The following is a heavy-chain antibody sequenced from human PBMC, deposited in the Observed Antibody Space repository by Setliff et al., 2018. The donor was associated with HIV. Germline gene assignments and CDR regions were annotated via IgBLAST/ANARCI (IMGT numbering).Heavy chain of an antibody. CDR2: IWYDGDNR. CDR3: AKDAGMLSVLGFCTSSSCNSLVN. V-gene: IGHV3-30*02. Sequence: GGSLRLSCAASGFTVSSNYMNWVRQAPGKGLEWVAVIWYDGDNRYYADSVKGRFIISRDNSQNTLYLQMNSLRPEDSALYYCAKDAGMLSVLGFCTSSSCNSLVNWGQGTQVTVSS. CDR1: GFTVSSNY. D-gene: IGHD2-2*02. J-gene: IGHJ4*02.